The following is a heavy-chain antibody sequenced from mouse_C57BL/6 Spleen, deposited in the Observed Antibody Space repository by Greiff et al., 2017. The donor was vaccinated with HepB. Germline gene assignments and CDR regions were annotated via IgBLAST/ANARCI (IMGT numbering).Heavy chain of an antibody. Sequence: DVMLVESGGGLVKPGGSLKLSCAASGFTFSSYAMSWVRQTPEKRLEWVATISDGGSYTYYPDNVKGRFTISRDNAKNNLYLQMSHLKSEDTAMYHCARDNYDYDLRFAYWGQGTLVTVSA. V-gene: IGHV5-4*01. J-gene: IGHJ3*01. CDR3: ARDNYDYDLRFAY. CDR1: GFTFSSYA. CDR2: ISDGGSYT. D-gene: IGHD2-4*01.